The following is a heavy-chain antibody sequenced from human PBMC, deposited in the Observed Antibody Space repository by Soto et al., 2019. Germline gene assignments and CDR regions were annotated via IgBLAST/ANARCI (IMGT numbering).Heavy chain of an antibody. V-gene: IGHV3-30-3*01. Sequence: GGSLRLSCAASGFTFSSYAMHWVRQAPGKGLEWVAVISYDGSNKYYADSVKGRFTISRDNSKNTLYLQMNSLRAEDTAVYYCARDGRVVDTGMDVWGQGTTVTVSS. CDR2: ISYDGSNK. J-gene: IGHJ6*02. CDR3: ARDGRVVDTGMDV. D-gene: IGHD2-21*01. CDR1: GFTFSSYA.